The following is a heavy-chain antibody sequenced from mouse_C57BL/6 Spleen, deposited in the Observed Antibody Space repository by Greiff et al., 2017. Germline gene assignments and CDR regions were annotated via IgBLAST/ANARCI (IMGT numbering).Heavy chain of an antibody. V-gene: IGHV5-17*01. CDR2: ISSGSSTI. Sequence: EVKVVESGGGLVKPGGSLKLSCAASGFTFSDYGMHWVRQAPEKGLEWVAYISSGSSTIYYADTVKGRFTISRDNAKNTLFLQMTSLRSEDTAMYYCARGYYYGSSWFAYWGQGTLVTVSA. J-gene: IGHJ3*01. D-gene: IGHD1-1*01. CDR3: ARGYYYGSSWFAY. CDR1: GFTFSDYG.